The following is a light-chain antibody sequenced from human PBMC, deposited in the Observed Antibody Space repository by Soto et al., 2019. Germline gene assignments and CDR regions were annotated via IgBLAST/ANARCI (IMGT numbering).Light chain of an antibody. J-gene: IGKJ1*01. Sequence: EIVLTQSPGTLSLSPGERANLSCRASQSVSSSYLAWYQQKPGQAPSLLIYGASSRATGIPDRFSGSGSGTDFTLTISRLEPEDFAVYYCQQYDSSPRTFGQGTKVEI. CDR1: QSVSSSY. V-gene: IGKV3-20*01. CDR3: QQYDSSPRT. CDR2: GAS.